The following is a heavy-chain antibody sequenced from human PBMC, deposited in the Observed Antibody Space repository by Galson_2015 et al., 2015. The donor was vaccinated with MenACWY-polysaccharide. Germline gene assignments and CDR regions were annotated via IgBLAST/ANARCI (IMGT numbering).Heavy chain of an antibody. Sequence: SVKVSCKASGYIFTDHYMHWVRQAPGQGLEWMGWIHPNSGGTTYTQRFHGRVTMTRDTSISTAYMELSRLRSDDTAVHYCARVRSTTTHFDWGQGTLVTVSS. CDR3: ARVRSTTTHFD. J-gene: IGHJ4*02. V-gene: IGHV1-2*02. D-gene: IGHD1-1*01. CDR2: IHPNSGGT. CDR1: GYIFTDHY.